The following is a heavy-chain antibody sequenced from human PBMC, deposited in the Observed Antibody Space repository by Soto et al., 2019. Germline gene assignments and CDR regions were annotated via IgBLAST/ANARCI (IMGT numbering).Heavy chain of an antibody. V-gene: IGHV5-51*01. D-gene: IGHD3-22*01. CDR1: GYSCTSYW. J-gene: IGHJ4*02. CDR2: IYPGDSDT. Sequence: GESLKISCKGSGYSCTSYWIGWVREMPGKGLEWMGIIYPGDSDTRYSPSFQGQVTISADKSISTAYLQWSSLKASDTAMYYCASRRVVNGEYYFDSWGQGTLVTVSS. CDR3: ASRRVVNGEYYFDS.